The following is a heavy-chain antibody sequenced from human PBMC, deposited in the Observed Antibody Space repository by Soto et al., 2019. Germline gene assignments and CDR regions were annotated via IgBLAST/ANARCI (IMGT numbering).Heavy chain of an antibody. V-gene: IGHV4-39*01. J-gene: IGHJ5*02. CDR2: IYYSGST. CDR3: ARQSVAGGYHWFDP. D-gene: IGHD6-19*01. Sequence: QLQLQESGPGLVKPSETLSLTCTVSGGSISSSSYYWGWIRQPPGKGLEWIGSIYYSGSTYYNPSLKSRVTISVDTSKNEFSLKLSSVTAAGTAVYYCARQSVAGGYHWFDPWGQGTLVTVSS. CDR1: GGSISSSSYY.